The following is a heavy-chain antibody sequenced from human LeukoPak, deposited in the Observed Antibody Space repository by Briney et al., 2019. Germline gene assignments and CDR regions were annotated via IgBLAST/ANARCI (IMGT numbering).Heavy chain of an antibody. CDR1: GFTFSRYA. Sequence: PGGSLRLSCAASGFTFSRYALHWVRQTPGKGLKWVALTSFDGSGQYYADFVKGRFTISRDNSKNTLYLQMNSLRPEDTAVYYCARGSVGTPPPFDFWGQGTLVTVSS. CDR3: ARGSVGTPPPFDF. V-gene: IGHV3-30-3*01. J-gene: IGHJ4*02. CDR2: TSFDGSGQ. D-gene: IGHD2-15*01.